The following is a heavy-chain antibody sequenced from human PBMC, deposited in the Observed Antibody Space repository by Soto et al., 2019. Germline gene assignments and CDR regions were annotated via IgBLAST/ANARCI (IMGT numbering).Heavy chain of an antibody. CDR3: ARESEDLTSTFDY. CDR1: GFIFTRYS. CDR2: ISSTTNYI. J-gene: IGHJ4*02. Sequence: EVQLVESGGGLVKPGGSLSLSCAASGFIFTRYSMNWVRQAPGKGLEWVSSISSTTNYIYYGDSMKGRFTISSDNSKNSLYLEMNSLRAEDTAVYYCARESEDLTSTFDYWGQGTLVTVSS. V-gene: IGHV3-21*06.